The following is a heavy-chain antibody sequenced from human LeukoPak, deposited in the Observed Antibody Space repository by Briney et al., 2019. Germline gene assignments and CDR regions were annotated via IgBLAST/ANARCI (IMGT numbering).Heavy chain of an antibody. J-gene: IGHJ4*02. CDR1: GFTFSNYW. CDR3: ARDYYDFWSGYSPFDY. D-gene: IGHD3-3*01. V-gene: IGHV3-33*08. Sequence: PGGSLRLSCAASGFTFSNYWMSWVRQAPGKGLEWVAVIWYDGSNKYYADSVKGRFTISRDNSKNTLYLQMNSLRAEDTAVYYCARDYYDFWSGYSPFDYWGQGTLVTVSS. CDR2: IWYDGSNK.